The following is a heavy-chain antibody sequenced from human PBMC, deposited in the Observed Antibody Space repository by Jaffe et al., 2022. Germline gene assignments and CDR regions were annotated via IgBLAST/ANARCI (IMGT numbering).Heavy chain of an antibody. J-gene: IGHJ4*02. V-gene: IGHV1-2*06. CDR2: INPNSGGT. CDR3: ARDLGYYGSGSYYNNY. CDR1: GYTFTGYY. Sequence: QVQLVQSGAEVKKPGASVKVSCKASGYTFTGYYMHWVRQAPGQGLEWMGRINPNSGGTNYAQKFQGRVTMTRDTSISTAYMELSRLRSDDTAVYYCARDLGYYGSGSYYNNYWGQGTLVTVSS. D-gene: IGHD3-10*01.